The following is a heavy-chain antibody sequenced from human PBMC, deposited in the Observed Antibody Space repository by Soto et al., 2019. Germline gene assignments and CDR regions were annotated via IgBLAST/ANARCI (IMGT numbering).Heavy chain of an antibody. D-gene: IGHD4-17*01. CDR3: ARHIDYGDPNWFDP. V-gene: IGHV4-39*01. J-gene: IGHJ5*02. Sequence: SETLSLTCTVSGGSISSSSYYWGWIRQPPGKGLEWIGSIYYSGSTYYNPSLKSRVTISVDTSKNQFSLKLSSVTAADTAVYYCARHIDYGDPNWFDPWGQGTLVTVS. CDR1: GGSISSSSYY. CDR2: IYYSGST.